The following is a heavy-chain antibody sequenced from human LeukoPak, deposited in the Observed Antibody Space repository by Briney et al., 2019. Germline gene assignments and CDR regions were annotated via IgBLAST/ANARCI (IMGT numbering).Heavy chain of an antibody. Sequence: PSETLSLTCAVYGGSFSGYYWSWIPQPPGKGLEGIGEINHSGSTNYNPPLKSRVTISVNTSKNQFSLKLSSVTAADTAVYYCARGGIPAAMGVDYWGQGTLVTVSS. J-gene: IGHJ4*02. D-gene: IGHD2-2*01. V-gene: IGHV4-34*01. CDR1: GGSFSGYY. CDR3: ARGGIPAAMGVDY. CDR2: INHSGST.